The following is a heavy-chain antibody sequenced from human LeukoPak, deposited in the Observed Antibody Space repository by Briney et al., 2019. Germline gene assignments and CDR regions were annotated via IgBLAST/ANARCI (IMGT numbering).Heavy chain of an antibody. V-gene: IGHV3-30-3*01. J-gene: IGHJ4*02. CDR3: ASGGFGELEYYFDY. CDR2: ISYDGSNK. CDR1: GFTFSSYA. Sequence: GGSLRLSCAASGFTFSSYAMHWVRQAPGKGLEWVAVISYDGSNKYYADSVKGRFTISRDNSKNTLYLQMNSLRAEDTAVYYCASGGFGELEYYFDYWGQGTLVTVSS. D-gene: IGHD3-10*01.